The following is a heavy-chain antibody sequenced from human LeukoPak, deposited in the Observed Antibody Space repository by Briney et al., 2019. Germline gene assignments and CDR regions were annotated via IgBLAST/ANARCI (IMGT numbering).Heavy chain of an antibody. CDR2: FYNAGST. Sequence: PGGSLRLSCAASGFTVSSNYMTWVRQAPGKGLEWVSVFYNAGSTYYADSVKGRFTISRDNSKNTLYLQMNSLRAEDTAVYYCARGYYYDSSGYYYVRPPEYWGQGTLVTVSS. CDR3: ARGYYYDSSGYYYVRPPEY. J-gene: IGHJ4*02. V-gene: IGHV3-66*01. CDR1: GFTVSSNY. D-gene: IGHD3-22*01.